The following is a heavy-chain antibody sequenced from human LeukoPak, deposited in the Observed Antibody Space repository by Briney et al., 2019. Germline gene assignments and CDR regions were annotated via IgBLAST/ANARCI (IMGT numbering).Heavy chain of an antibody. J-gene: IGHJ4*02. D-gene: IGHD1-1*01. CDR2: ISSSTGTV. V-gene: IGHV3-48*03. Sequence: GGSLRLSCAASGFTFSSYEMNGVRQAPGKEPEWVACISSSTGTVYYADSVKVRFTISRDNADNSLYLQMNSLRAEDTAVYYCARDPTALQNWDDFTLDYWGQGALVTVSS. CDR1: GFTFSSYE. CDR3: ARDPTALQNWDDFTLDY.